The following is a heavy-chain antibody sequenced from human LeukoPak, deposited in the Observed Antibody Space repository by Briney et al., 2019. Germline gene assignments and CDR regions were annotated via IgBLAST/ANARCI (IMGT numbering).Heavy chain of an antibody. J-gene: IGHJ4*02. CDR2: FYNSGST. Sequence: SQTLSLTCTVSGGSISSGSYYWSWIRQPAGKGLEWIGYFYNSGSTNHNPSLKSRVTMSVDTSKNQFSLRLSSVTAADTAVYYCVRDKGGTYRFDFWGQGTLVTVSS. CDR1: GGSISSGSYY. V-gene: IGHV4-61*09. CDR3: VRDKGGTYRFDF. D-gene: IGHD1-26*01.